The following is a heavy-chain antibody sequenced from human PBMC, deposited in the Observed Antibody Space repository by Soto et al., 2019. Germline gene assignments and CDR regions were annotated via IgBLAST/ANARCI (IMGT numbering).Heavy chain of an antibody. Sequence: QVQLVQSGAEVKKPGSSVKVSCKASGGTFSSYTISWVRQAPGQGLEWMGRIIPILGIANYAQKFQGRVTITADKSTSTAYMELSSLRSEDTAVYYCARGLGSISSSPISYYDAFDIWGQGTMVTVSS. D-gene: IGHD6-6*01. CDR3: ARGLGSISSSPISYYDAFDI. CDR2: IIPILGIA. J-gene: IGHJ3*02. CDR1: GGTFSSYT. V-gene: IGHV1-69*02.